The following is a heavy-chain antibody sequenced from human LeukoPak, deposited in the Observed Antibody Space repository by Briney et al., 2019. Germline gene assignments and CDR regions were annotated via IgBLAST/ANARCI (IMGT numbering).Heavy chain of an antibody. J-gene: IGHJ3*02. Sequence: SGTLSLTCTVSGGSISNYYWSWIRQPPGKGLEWIGYIYYSGSTNYNPSLKSRVTISADTSKNQFSLKLSSVTAADTAVYYCARGYSSAFDIWGQGTMVTVSS. CDR3: ARGYSSAFDI. CDR1: GGSISNYY. V-gene: IGHV4-59*01. CDR2: IYYSGST. D-gene: IGHD5-18*01.